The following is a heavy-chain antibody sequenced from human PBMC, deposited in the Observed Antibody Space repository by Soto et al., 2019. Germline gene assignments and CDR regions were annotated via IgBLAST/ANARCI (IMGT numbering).Heavy chain of an antibody. Sequence: QVQLVESGGGVVQPGRSLRLSCAASGFTFSSYAMHWVRQAPGKGLEWVAVISYDGSNKYYADSVKGRFTISRDNSKNTLYRQMNSLRAEDTAVYYCARDLGYSGSYEDEYWFDPGGQGTLVTVSS. CDR3: ARDLGYSGSYEDEYWFDP. J-gene: IGHJ5*02. D-gene: IGHD1-26*01. CDR1: GFTFSSYA. CDR2: ISYDGSNK. V-gene: IGHV3-30-3*01.